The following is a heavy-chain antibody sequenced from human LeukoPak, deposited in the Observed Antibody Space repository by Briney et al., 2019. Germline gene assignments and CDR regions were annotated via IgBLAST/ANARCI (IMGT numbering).Heavy chain of an antibody. Sequence: SVKVSCKASGGTSSSYAISWVRQAPGQGLEWMGGIIPIFGTANYAQKFQGRVTITADESTSTAYMELSSLRSEDTAVYYCASQARFLEWLLPYFDYWGQGTLVTVSS. CDR2: IIPIFGTA. J-gene: IGHJ4*02. V-gene: IGHV1-69*13. CDR1: GGTSSSYA. D-gene: IGHD3-3*01. CDR3: ASQARFLEWLLPYFDY.